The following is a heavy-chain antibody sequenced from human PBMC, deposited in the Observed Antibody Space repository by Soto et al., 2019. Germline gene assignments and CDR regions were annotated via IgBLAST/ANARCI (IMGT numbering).Heavy chain of an antibody. CDR3: ARERDTAMAYYYYGMDV. Sequence: GGSLRLSCAASGFTFSSYGMHWVRQAPGKGLEWVAVIWYDGSNKYYADSVKGLFTISRDNSKNTLYLQMNSLRAEDTAVYYCARERDTAMAYYYYGMDVWGQGTTVTVSS. V-gene: IGHV3-33*01. CDR1: GFTFSSYG. CDR2: IWYDGSNK. D-gene: IGHD5-18*01. J-gene: IGHJ6*02.